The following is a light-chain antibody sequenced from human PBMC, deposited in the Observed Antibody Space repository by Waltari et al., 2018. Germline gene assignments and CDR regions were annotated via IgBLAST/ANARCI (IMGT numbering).Light chain of an antibody. J-gene: IGLJ2*01. CDR3: ATWDGRVNGVL. CDR2: SND. CDR1: NYNIGRGP. V-gene: IGLV1-44*01. Sequence: QSALTQAPSVSGTPGQRVTISCSGTNYNIGRGPVNWYQQVPGMSPKLLINSNDQRPSGVPDRFSGSKSGTSASLAISGLQSEDEADYYCATWDGRVNGVLFGGGTKVTVL.